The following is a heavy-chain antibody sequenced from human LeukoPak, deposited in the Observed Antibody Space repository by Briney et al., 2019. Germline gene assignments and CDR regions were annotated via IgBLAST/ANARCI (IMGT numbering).Heavy chain of an antibody. D-gene: IGHD2-8*01. V-gene: IGHV1-46*01. J-gene: IGHJ4*02. CDR1: GYTFTGYY. CDR3: ARDNDFDY. Sequence: ASVKVSCKASGYTFTGYYMHWVRQAPGQGLEWMGIIYPGGGSTNYAQKFQGRLTMTRDMSTSTVYIELSSLRSEDTAFYYCARDNDFDYWGQGTLVTVSS. CDR2: IYPGGGST.